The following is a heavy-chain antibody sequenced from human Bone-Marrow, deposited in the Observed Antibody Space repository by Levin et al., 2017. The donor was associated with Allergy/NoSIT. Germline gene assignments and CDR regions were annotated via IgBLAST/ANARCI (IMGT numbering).Heavy chain of an antibody. CDR1: GFTLSRYA. CDR3: AKDGGYSRSGAFDY. Sequence: GGSLRLSCAASGFTLSRYAMNWVRQAPGKGLEWVSTLTGSGDSTYYADSVKGRFTVSRDNSKNTLYLQMNSLRAEDTAVYFCAKDGGYSRSGAFDYWGQGTPVTVSS. V-gene: IGHV3-23*01. J-gene: IGHJ4*02. CDR2: LTGSGDST. D-gene: IGHD5-18*01.